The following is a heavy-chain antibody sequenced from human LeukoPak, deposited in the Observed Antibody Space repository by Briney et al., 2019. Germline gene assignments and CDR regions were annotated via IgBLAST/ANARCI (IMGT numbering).Heavy chain of an antibody. Sequence: SVKVSCKASGGTFSSYAISWVRQAPGQGLEWMGGIIPIFGTANYAQKFQGRVTITADESTSTAYMELSSLRSEDTAVYYCARALNYYGSGSYYNPFDYWGQGTLVTVSS. CDR1: GGTFSSYA. CDR2: IIPIFGTA. D-gene: IGHD3-10*01. CDR3: ARALNYYGSGSYYNPFDY. V-gene: IGHV1-69*13. J-gene: IGHJ4*01.